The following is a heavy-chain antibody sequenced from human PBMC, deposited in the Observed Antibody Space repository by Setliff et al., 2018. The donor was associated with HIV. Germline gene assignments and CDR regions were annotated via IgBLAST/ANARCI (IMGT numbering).Heavy chain of an antibody. J-gene: IGHJ6*02. CDR3: ARGSGYDKGAYHYYYGMDV. D-gene: IGHD5-12*01. CDR2: ISSSGSTI. Sequence: PGGSLRLSCAASGFPFSSYEMNWVRQAPGKGLEWVSYISSSGSTIYYADSVKGRLTISRDNTKNSLYLQMNSLRAEDTAVYYCARGSGYDKGAYHYYYGMDVWGQGTTVTVSS. V-gene: IGHV3-48*03. CDR1: GFPFSSYE.